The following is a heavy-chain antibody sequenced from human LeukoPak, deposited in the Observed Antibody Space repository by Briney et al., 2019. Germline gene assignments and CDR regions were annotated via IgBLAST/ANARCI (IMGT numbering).Heavy chain of an antibody. V-gene: IGHV4-38-2*02. CDR3: ANGKSDLTGYYRGDAFDI. CDR2: IYHSGST. D-gene: IGHD3-9*01. CDR1: GYSISSGYY. J-gene: IGHJ3*02. Sequence: SETLSLTCTVSGYSISSGYYWGWIRQPPGKGLEWIGSIYHSGSTYYNPSLKSRVTISVDTSKNQFSLKLSSVTAADTAVYYCANGKSDLTGYYRGDAFDIWGQGTMVTVS.